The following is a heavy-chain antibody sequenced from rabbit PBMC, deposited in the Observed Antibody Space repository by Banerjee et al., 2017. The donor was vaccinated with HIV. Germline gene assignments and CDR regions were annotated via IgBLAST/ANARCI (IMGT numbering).Heavy chain of an antibody. Sequence: EESGGGLVQPEGSLTLTCKASGLDFSSGYWICWVRQAPGKGLKWIACIRAGVSGGTASASWAKGRFTISTTSSTTVTLQMTSLTAADTATYFCARDLAGVIGWNFNLWGPGTLVTVS. CDR3: ARDLAGVIGWNFNL. V-gene: IGHV1S45*01. J-gene: IGHJ4*01. CDR2: IRAGVSGGT. CDR1: GLDFSSGYW. D-gene: IGHD4-1*01.